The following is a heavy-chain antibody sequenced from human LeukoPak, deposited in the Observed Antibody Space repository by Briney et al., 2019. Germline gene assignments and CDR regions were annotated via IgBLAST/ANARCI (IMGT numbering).Heavy chain of an antibody. CDR1: GFTFSSYS. J-gene: IGHJ3*02. Sequence: GGSLRLSCAASGFTFSSYSMNRVRQAPGKGLEWVSSISSSSSYIYYADSVKGRFTISRDNAKNSLYLQMNSLRAEDTAVYYCAREFTGHDILTGYYSEAFDIWGQGTMVTVSS. CDR2: ISSSSSYI. V-gene: IGHV3-21*01. CDR3: AREFTGHDILTGYYSEAFDI. D-gene: IGHD3-9*01.